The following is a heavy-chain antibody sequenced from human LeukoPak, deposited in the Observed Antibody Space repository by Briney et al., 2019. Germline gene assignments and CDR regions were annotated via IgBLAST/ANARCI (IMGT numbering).Heavy chain of an antibody. Sequence: GGSLRLSCAASGFTFSTYSMNWVRQAPGKGLEWVSYISSSSDTIYYTDSVRGRFTISRDNAKNSLYLQTNSLRDEDTAVYYCAREGQQLVLDYWGQGTLVTVSS. CDR2: ISSSSDTI. D-gene: IGHD6-13*01. V-gene: IGHV3-48*02. CDR3: AREGQQLVLDY. CDR1: GFTFSTYS. J-gene: IGHJ4*02.